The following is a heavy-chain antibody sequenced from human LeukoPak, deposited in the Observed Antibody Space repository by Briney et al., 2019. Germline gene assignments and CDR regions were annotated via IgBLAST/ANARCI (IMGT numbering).Heavy chain of an antibody. CDR1: GGTFSSYA. V-gene: IGHV1-69*06. J-gene: IGHJ3*02. Sequence: GASVKVSCKASGGTFSSYAISWVRQAPGQGLEWMGGIIPISGTANYAQKFQGRVTITADKSTGTAYMELSSLRSEDTAVYYCAREDVDTAMVHAFDIWGQGTMVTVSS. D-gene: IGHD5-18*01. CDR3: AREDVDTAMVHAFDI. CDR2: IIPISGTA.